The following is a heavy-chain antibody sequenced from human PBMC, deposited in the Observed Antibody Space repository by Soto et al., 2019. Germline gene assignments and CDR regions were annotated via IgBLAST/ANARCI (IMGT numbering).Heavy chain of an antibody. CDR1: GFTFSSYA. Sequence: GGSLRLSCAASGFTFSSYAMSWVRQAPGKGLEWVSVISGGGAGTNYADSVKGRFTISRDNSKNTLYLQMNSLRPEDTAIYYCATLYGPFDIWGQGTLVTVSS. J-gene: IGHJ3*02. V-gene: IGHV3-23*01. CDR2: ISGGGAGT. CDR3: ATLYGPFDI. D-gene: IGHD3-16*01.